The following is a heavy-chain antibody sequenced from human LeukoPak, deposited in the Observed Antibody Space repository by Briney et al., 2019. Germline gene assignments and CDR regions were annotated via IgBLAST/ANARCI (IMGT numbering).Heavy chain of an antibody. CDR1: GDSVSTGLHY. D-gene: IGHD3-10*01. V-gene: IGHV4-31*03. Sequence: PSETLSLTCNVSGDSVSTGLHYYSWIRQHPGKGLEWIGYIYYSGSTYYNPSLKSRVTIPVDTSKNQFSLKLSSVTAADTAVYYCARSSYGSGSPYYMDVWGKGITVTVSS. J-gene: IGHJ6*03. CDR2: IYYSGST. CDR3: ARSSYGSGSPYYMDV.